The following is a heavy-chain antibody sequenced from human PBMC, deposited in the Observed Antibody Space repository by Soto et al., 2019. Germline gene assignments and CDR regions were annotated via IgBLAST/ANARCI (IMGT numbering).Heavy chain of an antibody. Sequence: ASVKVSCKVSGNTLTESSMHWVRQAPGKGLEWMGGFHPEDGETIYAQKFQGRVTMTEDTSTETAYMELSSLRSEDTAVYYCATAMTVVVVRATYPGAFDIWGQGTMVTVSS. V-gene: IGHV1-24*01. CDR1: GNTLTESS. CDR3: ATAMTVVVVRATYPGAFDI. D-gene: IGHD2-15*01. CDR2: FHPEDGET. J-gene: IGHJ3*02.